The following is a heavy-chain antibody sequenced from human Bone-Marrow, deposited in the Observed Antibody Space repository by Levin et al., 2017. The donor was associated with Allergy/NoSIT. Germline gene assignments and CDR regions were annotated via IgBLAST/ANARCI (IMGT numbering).Heavy chain of an antibody. Sequence: QAGGSLRLSCAVSGFTVSNNYMSWVRQAPGKGLEWVSLIYSDGTIDYADSVKGRFTISRDNSKNTLSLQMNSLTADDTAVYYCAVGPRRSYWGQGSLVTVSS. CDR3: AVGPRRSY. CDR1: GFTVSNNY. D-gene: IGHD1-26*01. V-gene: IGHV3-53*01. J-gene: IGHJ4*02. CDR2: IYSDGTI.